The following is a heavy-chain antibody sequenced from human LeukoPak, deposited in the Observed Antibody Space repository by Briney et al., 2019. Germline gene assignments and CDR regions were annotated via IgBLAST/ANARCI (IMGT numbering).Heavy chain of an antibody. Sequence: PSETLSLTCTVSGGSISSYYWSWIRQPPGKGLEWIGEINHSGSTNYNPSLKSRVTISVDTSKNQFSLKLSSVTAADTAVYYCARRLPRVRGVIYAFDIWGQGTMVTVSS. CDR1: GGSISSYY. CDR3: ARRLPRVRGVIYAFDI. V-gene: IGHV4-34*01. J-gene: IGHJ3*02. D-gene: IGHD3-10*01. CDR2: INHSGST.